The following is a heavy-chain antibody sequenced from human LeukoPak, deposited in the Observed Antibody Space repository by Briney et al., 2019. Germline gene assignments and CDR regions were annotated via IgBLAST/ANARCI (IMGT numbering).Heavy chain of an antibody. CDR3: TRVRGTAYYFDY. CDR2: IRSNAYSGTT. Sequence: QPGRSLRLSCTASGFTFGDYAMSWFRQAPGKGLQWVGFIRSNAYSGTTEYAASVKGRFTISRDGSTSIAYLQMNSLKTEDIALYYCTRVRGTAYYFDYWGQGTLVTVSS. V-gene: IGHV3-49*01. CDR1: GFTFGDYA. J-gene: IGHJ4*02. D-gene: IGHD3-16*01.